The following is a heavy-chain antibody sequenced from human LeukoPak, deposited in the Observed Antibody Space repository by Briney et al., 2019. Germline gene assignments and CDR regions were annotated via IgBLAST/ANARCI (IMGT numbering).Heavy chain of an antibody. CDR1: GYTFTGYY. CDR3: ARDRRGVPRIWFDP. J-gene: IGHJ5*02. CDR2: INPNSGGT. V-gene: IGHV1-2*02. Sequence: ASVKVSCKASGYTFTGYYMHWVRQAPGQGLEWMGWINPNSGGTNYAQKFQGRVTMTRDTSISTAYMELSRLRSDDTAVYYCARDRRGVPRIWFDPWGQGTLVTVSS. D-gene: IGHD3-10*01.